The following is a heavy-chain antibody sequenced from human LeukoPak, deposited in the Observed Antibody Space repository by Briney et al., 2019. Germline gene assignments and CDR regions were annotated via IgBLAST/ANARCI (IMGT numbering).Heavy chain of an antibody. CDR3: TTGLHDILTGYYRERMDYFDY. CDR1: HFTFTTYW. V-gene: IGHV3-7*03. J-gene: IGHJ4*02. CDR2: IKPDGSEK. D-gene: IGHD3-9*01. Sequence: GGSLRLSCAASHFTFTTYWMSWVRQAPGKGLEWVANIKPDGSEKYYVDSVKGRFTISRDNAKNSLYLQMNSLKTEDTAVYYCTTGLHDILTGYYRERMDYFDYWGQGTLVTVSS.